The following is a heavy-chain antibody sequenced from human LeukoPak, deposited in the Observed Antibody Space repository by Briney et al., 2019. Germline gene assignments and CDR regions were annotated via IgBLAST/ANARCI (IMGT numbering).Heavy chain of an antibody. CDR1: GFTFSDYW. V-gene: IGHV3-30*02. J-gene: IGHJ4*02. D-gene: IGHD3-10*01. Sequence: GGSLRLSCAASGFTFSDYWMHWVRQAPGKGLEWVAFIRYDGSNKYYADSVKGRFTISRDNSKNTLYLQMNSLRAEDTAVYYCAKEPGSGSYYQGSPDYWGQGTLVTVSS. CDR3: AKEPGSGSYYQGSPDY. CDR2: IRYDGSNK.